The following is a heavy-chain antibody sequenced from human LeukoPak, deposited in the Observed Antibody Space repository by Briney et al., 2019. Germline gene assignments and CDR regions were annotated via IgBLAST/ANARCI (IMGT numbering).Heavy chain of an antibody. CDR2: IIPILGIA. CDR1: GGTFSSYT. CDR3: ARDDSIAAAGRYMDV. Sequence: SVKVSCKASGGTFSSYTISWVRQAPGQGLEWMGRIIPILGIANYAQKFQGRVTITADKSTSTAYMELSSLRSEDTAVYYCARDDSIAAAGRYMDVWGKGTTVTVSS. V-gene: IGHV1-69*04. J-gene: IGHJ6*03. D-gene: IGHD6-13*01.